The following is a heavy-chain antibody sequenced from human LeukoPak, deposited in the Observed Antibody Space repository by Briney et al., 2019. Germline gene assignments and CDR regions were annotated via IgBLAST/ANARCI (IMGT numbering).Heavy chain of an antibody. CDR2: IYYSGST. V-gene: IGHV4-39*07. J-gene: IGHJ4*02. Sequence: ASETLSLTCTVSGGSISSSSYYWGWIRQPPGKGLEWIGSIYYSGSTYYNPSLKSRVTISVDTSKNQFSLKLSSVTAADTAVYYCARVGLRWYRDYWGQGTLVTVSS. CDR1: GGSISSSSYY. D-gene: IGHD4-23*01. CDR3: ARVGLRWYRDY.